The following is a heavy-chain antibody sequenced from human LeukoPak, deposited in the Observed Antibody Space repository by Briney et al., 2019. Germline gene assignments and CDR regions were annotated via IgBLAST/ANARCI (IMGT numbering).Heavy chain of an antibody. J-gene: IGHJ4*02. D-gene: IGHD6-6*01. CDR3: ARESGGSSLAFDY. CDR1: GFTVSSNY. CDR2: IYSGGST. Sequence: GGSLRLSCAASGFTVSSNYMSSVRQAPGKGLQWVSVIYSGGSTYYADSVKGRFTISRDNSTNTLYLQMNSLRAEDTAVYYCARESGGSSLAFDYWGQGTLVTVSS. V-gene: IGHV3-66*02.